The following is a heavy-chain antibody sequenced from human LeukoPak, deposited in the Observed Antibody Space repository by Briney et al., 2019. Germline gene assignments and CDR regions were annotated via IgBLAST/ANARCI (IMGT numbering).Heavy chain of an antibody. CDR3: VRAYDY. Sequence: SETLSLTCAVYGGSFSGSNWSWIRQPPGKGLEWIGEIYNSGSTIYNPSLKSRVTISVDTSKNQFSLNLVSVTAADTAVYYCVRAYDYWGQGTLVTVSS. J-gene: IGHJ4*02. V-gene: IGHV4-34*01. CDR1: GGSFSGSN. CDR2: IYNSGST.